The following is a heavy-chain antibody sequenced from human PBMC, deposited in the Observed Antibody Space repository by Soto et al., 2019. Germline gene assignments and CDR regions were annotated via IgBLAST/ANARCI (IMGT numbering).Heavy chain of an antibody. J-gene: IGHJ6*02. Sequence: SETLSLTCTVSGGSISSSSYYWGWIRQPPGKGLEWIGSIYYSGSTNYNPSLKSRVTISVDTSKNQFSLKLSSVNAADTAVYYCAREWRAIFGVVKSYYGMDVWGQGTTVTVSS. CDR1: GGSISSSSYY. CDR2: IYYSGST. CDR3: AREWRAIFGVVKSYYGMDV. V-gene: IGHV4-39*07. D-gene: IGHD3-3*01.